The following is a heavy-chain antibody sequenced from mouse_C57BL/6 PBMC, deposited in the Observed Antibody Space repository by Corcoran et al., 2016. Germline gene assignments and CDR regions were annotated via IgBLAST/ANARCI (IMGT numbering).Heavy chain of an antibody. D-gene: IGHD1-1*01. J-gene: IGHJ2*01. V-gene: IGHV14-2*01. CDR3: ARDYYGSTFFDY. Sequence: EVQLQQSGAELVKPGASVKLSCTASGFNIKDYYLHWVKQRTEQGLEWIGRIDPEDGETKYAPKLQGTATITADTSSNTAYLQLSSLTSEDTAVYYCARDYYGSTFFDYWGQGTTLAVSS. CDR2: IDPEDGET. CDR1: GFNIKDYY.